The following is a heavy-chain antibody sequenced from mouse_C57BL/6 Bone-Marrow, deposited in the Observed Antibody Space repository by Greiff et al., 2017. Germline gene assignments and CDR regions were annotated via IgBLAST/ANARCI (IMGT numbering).Heavy chain of an antibody. D-gene: IGHD1-1*01. J-gene: IGHJ1*03. CDR1: EYEFPSHD. CDR3: NGVITTVGYWYCDV. V-gene: IGHV5-2*01. CDR2: INSDGGSP. Sequence: EVKLVESGGGLVQPGESLKLSCESNEYEFPSHDMSWVRKTPGKRLELVAAINSDGGSPYYPGTMERRFIISRDNTKQTLYLQMRRLRSQNTALYYWNGVITTVGYWYCDVWGTGTTVTVSS.